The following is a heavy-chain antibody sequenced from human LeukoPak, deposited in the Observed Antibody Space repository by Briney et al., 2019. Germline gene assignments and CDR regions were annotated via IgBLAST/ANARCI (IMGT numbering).Heavy chain of an antibody. D-gene: IGHD3-22*01. CDR1: GGSISSSSYY. CDR3: ARDYYDEFLRRAFDY. J-gene: IGHJ4*02. CDR2: IYYSGST. Sequence: SETLSLTCTVSGGSISSSSYYWGWIRQPPGKGLEWIGSIYYSGSTYYNPSLKSRVTISVDTSKNQFSLKLSSVTAADTAVYYCARDYYDEFLRRAFDYWGQGTLVTVSS. V-gene: IGHV4-39*07.